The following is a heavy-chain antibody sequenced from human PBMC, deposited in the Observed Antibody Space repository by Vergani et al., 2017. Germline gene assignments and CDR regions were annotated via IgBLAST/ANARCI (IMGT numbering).Heavy chain of an antibody. CDR3: ARGEGYNWNDGLFDY. V-gene: IGHV4-59*01. D-gene: IGHD1-1*01. CDR1: GGSISRYY. CDR2: IYYSGST. Sequence: QVQLQESGPGLVKPSETLSLTCTVSGGSISRYYWSWIWQPPGKGLEWIGYIYYSGSTNYNPSLKSRVTISVDTSKNQFSLNLSSVTAADTAVYYCARGEGYNWNDGLFDYWGQGTLVTVSS. J-gene: IGHJ4*02.